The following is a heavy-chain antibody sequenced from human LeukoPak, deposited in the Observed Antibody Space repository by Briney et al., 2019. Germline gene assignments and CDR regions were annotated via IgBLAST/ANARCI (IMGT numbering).Heavy chain of an antibody. CDR1: GFTFSSYE. V-gene: IGHV3-48*03. Sequence: GGSLRLSCAASGFTFSSYEMNWVRQAPGKGLEWVSYISSSGSTIYYADSVKGRFTISRDNAKNSLYLQMNSLRAEDTAVYYCARNIYTADAFDIWGQGTMVTVSS. CDR3: ARNIYTADAFDI. D-gene: IGHD5-18*01. J-gene: IGHJ3*02. CDR2: ISSSGSTI.